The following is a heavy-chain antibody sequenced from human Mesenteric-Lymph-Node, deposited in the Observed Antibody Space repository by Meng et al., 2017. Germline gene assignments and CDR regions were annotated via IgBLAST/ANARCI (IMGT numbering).Heavy chain of an antibody. J-gene: IGHJ3*02. CDR1: GYTFTGYY. CDR2: INPNSGAT. Sequence: ASVKVSCKASGYTFTGYYMHWVRQAPGQGLEWMGRINPNSGATNYAQKFRGRVTMTRDTSISTAYMELSGLTSEDTAVYYCARVGYSSGWHLTGGAFDIWGQGTMVTVSS. D-gene: IGHD6-19*01. CDR3: ARVGYSSGWHLTGGAFDI. V-gene: IGHV1-2*06.